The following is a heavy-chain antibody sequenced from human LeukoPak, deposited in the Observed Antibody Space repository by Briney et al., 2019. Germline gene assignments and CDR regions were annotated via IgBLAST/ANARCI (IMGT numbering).Heavy chain of an antibody. CDR2: ISGSGNIV. CDR3: VIDGKETEAPRYDLFDP. Sequence: PGGSLSLSCTASGFSFSILEVGWVRQPPGEGREWLSYISGSGNIVYYAESVEGRFTIYRDKGKNSLYMKMNGLTAEDSAVYYWVIDGKETEAPRYDLFDPWGQGTLVTVSS. V-gene: IGHV3-48*03. J-gene: IGHJ5*02. CDR1: GFSFSILE. D-gene: IGHD1-1*01.